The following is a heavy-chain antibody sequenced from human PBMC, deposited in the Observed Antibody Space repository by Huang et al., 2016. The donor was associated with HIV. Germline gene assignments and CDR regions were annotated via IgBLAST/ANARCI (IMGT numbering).Heavy chain of an antibody. CDR1: GYIFTTSW. Sequence: EVELVQSGTEVKKPGESLKISCKGSGYIFTTSWIGWVGQGPGKGRELVGILYPGDSDTRYRPSCQGQVTMSVDKSINTAYLHWSSLKASDTAMYYCARLAGGTWSYYFDLWGQGALVTVSS. V-gene: IGHV5-51*03. D-gene: IGHD3-10*01. J-gene: IGHJ4*02. CDR3: ARLAGGTWSYYFDL. CDR2: LYPGDSDT.